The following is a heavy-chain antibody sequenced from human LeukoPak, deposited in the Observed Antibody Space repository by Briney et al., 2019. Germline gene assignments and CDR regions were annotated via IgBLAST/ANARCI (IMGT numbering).Heavy chain of an antibody. CDR2: INHSGST. J-gene: IGHJ4*02. CDR1: GGSFSDYY. Sequence: SETLSLTCAVYGGSFSDYYWSWIRQPPGKGLEWIGEINHSGSTNYNPSLKSRVTISVDTSKNQFSLKLSSVTAADTAVYYCARTSTVQWLVRALYYFDYWGQGTLVTVSS. CDR3: ARTSTVQWLVRALYYFDY. D-gene: IGHD6-19*01. V-gene: IGHV4-34*01.